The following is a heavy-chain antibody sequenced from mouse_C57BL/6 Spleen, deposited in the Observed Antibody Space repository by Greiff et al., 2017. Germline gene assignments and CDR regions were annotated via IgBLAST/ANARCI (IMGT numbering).Heavy chain of an antibody. D-gene: IGHD1-1*01. CDR1: GYTFTGYW. Sequence: LQESGASVKLSCKATGYTFTGYWIAWVKQWPGHGLEWIGEILPGSGSTNYNEKFKGKATFTADTSSNTAYMQLSSLTTEDSAIYYCARPITVEGAWFAYWGQGTLVTVSA. CDR3: ARPITVEGAWFAY. J-gene: IGHJ3*01. CDR2: ILPGSGST. V-gene: IGHV1-9*01.